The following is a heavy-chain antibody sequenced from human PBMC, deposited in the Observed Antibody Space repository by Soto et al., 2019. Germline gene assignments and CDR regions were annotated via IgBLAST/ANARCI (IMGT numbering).Heavy chain of an antibody. V-gene: IGHV3-33*05. J-gene: IGHJ1*01. Sequence: QVQLVESGGGVVQPGTSLRLSCVGSGVTFRSYVIHWVRQAPGKGLEWVALTSYDGTNKEYGDSVKGRVTITRDNTRKTVVQQMDSLRRDDTTLYCCARWGTRGGLAVWGQGTVVSVSS. CDR3: ARWGTRGGLAV. CDR1: GVTFRSYV. D-gene: IGHD3-16*01. CDR2: TSYDGTNK.